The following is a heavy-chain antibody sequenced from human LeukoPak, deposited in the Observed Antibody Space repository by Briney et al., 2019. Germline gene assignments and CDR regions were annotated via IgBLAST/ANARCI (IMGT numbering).Heavy chain of an antibody. CDR1: GFTVSSNY. V-gene: IGHV3-53*01. CDR2: IYSGGST. Sequence: GGSLRLSCAASGFTVSSNYMSWVRQAPGKGLEWVSVIYSGGSTYYADSVKGRFTISRDNSKNTLYLQMNSLRAEDTAVYYCAKVAPTGEVEVWGQGTLVTVSS. CDR3: AKVAPTGEVEV. D-gene: IGHD1-14*01. J-gene: IGHJ4*02.